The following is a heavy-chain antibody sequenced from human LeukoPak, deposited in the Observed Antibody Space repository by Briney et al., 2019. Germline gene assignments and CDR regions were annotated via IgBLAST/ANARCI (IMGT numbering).Heavy chain of an antibody. CDR1: GFTSSSYS. D-gene: IGHD6-13*01. CDR2: ITTSSSYI. V-gene: IGHV3-21*01. J-gene: IGHJ5*02. CDR3: ARDPAAAGTVWLDP. Sequence: GGSLRLSCVASGFTSSSYSMNWVRQAPGKGLEWVSSITTSSSYIYYADSVRGRFTISRDDAKNSLYLQMNSLRAEDTAVYYCARDPAAAGTVWLDPWGQGTLVTVSS.